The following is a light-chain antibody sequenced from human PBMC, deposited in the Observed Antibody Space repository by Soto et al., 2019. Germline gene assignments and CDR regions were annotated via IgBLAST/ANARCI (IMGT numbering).Light chain of an antibody. CDR1: QSVSSN. CDR3: DQYNIQSLT. Sequence: EIVMTQSPATLSVSPGERATLSCRASQSVSSNLAWYQQKPGQAPRLLIYGASTRATGIPARFSGSGSGTEFTLTISSLQSEDFVVCYGDQYNIQSLTFR. CDR2: GAS. J-gene: IGKJ3*01. V-gene: IGKV3-15*01.